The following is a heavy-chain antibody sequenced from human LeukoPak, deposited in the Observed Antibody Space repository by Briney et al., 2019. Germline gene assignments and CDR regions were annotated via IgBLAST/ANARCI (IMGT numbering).Heavy chain of an antibody. V-gene: IGHV3-23*05. J-gene: IGHJ4*02. CDR3: AKGVSGPQYYFHF. D-gene: IGHD2/OR15-2a*01. CDR1: GFTFSDSA. Sequence: GGSLRLSCAASGFTFSDSAMRWVRQAPGKGLEWVSSIDRSGTNTFYADSVKGRFTISRDNSKNTVYLYMVSLRAEDTAMYYCAKGVSGPQYYFHFWGQGNTVTVSS. CDR2: IDRSGTNT.